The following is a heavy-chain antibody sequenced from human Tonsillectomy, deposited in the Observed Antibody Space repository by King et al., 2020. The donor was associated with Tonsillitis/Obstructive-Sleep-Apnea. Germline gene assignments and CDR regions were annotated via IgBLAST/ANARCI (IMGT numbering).Heavy chain of an antibody. V-gene: IGHV1-2*06. J-gene: IGHJ4*02. D-gene: IGHD4-17*01. CDR2: ITPYSGGT. CDR3: ACYGDHGDY. Sequence: VQLLQSGAEVKKPGASVKVSCKASGYTFTGDYMHWVRQAPGQGLDWLGRITPYSGGTNYAKKLQCRVTMTRDTSITTAYMELSRLRSDDTAVYYCACYGDHGDYWGQGTLVTVSS. CDR1: GYTFTGDY.